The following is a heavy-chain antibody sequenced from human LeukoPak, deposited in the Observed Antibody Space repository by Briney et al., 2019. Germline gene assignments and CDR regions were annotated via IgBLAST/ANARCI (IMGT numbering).Heavy chain of an antibody. CDR2: IYYSGST. V-gene: IGHV4-39*07. CDR3: ARSGTGLLRYYFDY. J-gene: IGHJ4*02. D-gene: IGHD3-22*01. Sequence: SETLSLTCTVSGGSISSSSYYWGWIRQPPGKGLEWIGSIYYSGSTYYNPSLKSRVTISVDTSKNQFSLKLTSVTAADTAVYYCARSGTGLLRYYFDYWGQGTLITVSS. CDR1: GGSISSSSYY.